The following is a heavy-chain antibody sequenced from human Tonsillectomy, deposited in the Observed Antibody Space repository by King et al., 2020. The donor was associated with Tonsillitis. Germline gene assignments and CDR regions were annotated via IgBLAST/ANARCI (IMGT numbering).Heavy chain of an antibody. D-gene: IGHD3-22*01. CDR3: WTSMIVVVSAFDI. CDR1: GFTFSSYA. CDR2: ISGSVGTT. J-gene: IGHJ3*02. Sequence: VQLVESGGGLVQPGGSLRLSCAASGFTFSSYAMSWVRQAPGKGLEWVSVISGSVGTTYYADSVKGRYTISRDNSKNTLSLQMNSLRAEDTAVYYCWTSMIVVVSAFDIWGQGTMVTVSS. V-gene: IGHV3-23*04.